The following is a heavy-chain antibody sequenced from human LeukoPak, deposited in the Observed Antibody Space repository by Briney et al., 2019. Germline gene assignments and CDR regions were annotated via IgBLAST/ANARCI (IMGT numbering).Heavy chain of an antibody. Sequence: SETLSLTYTVSGGSISSHYWSWIRQPPGKGLEWIGYIYYDGSTRYNPSLKSRITISVDTSKNQFSLKLSSVTAADTAVYYCARGGDWFDSWGQGTLVTVSA. V-gene: IGHV4-59*11. D-gene: IGHD1-26*01. CDR2: IYYDGST. CDR3: ARGGDWFDS. CDR1: GGSISSHY. J-gene: IGHJ5*01.